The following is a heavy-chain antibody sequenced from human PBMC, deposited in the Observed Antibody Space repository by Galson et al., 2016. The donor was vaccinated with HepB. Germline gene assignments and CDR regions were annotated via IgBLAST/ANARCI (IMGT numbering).Heavy chain of an antibody. CDR1: GHTSTTYG. CDR2: ISAHTGNT. Sequence: SVKVSCKASGHTSTTYGISWVRQAPGQGLEWMGWISAHTGNTNYAQKVQGRVTMTIDTSTGTAYMELRSLRSDDTAVYYCARVPLNYGRNLYYFGMDVWGQGTTVTVSS. CDR3: ARVPLNYGRNLYYFGMDV. J-gene: IGHJ6*02. V-gene: IGHV1-18*01. D-gene: IGHD1-7*01.